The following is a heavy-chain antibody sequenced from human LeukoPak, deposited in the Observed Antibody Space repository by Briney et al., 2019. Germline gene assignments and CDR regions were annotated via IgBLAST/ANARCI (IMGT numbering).Heavy chain of an antibody. CDR1: GFTFSSYG. V-gene: IGHV3-30*18. CDR3: AKDPLSYSSSWYFDY. D-gene: IGHD6-13*01. CDR2: ISYDGSNK. Sequence: GGSLRLSCAASGFTFSSYGMHWVRQAPGKGLEWVAVISYDGSNKYYADSVKGRFTISRDNSKNTLYLQMNSLRAEDTAVYYCAKDPLSYSSSWYFDYWGQGTLVTVSS. J-gene: IGHJ4*02.